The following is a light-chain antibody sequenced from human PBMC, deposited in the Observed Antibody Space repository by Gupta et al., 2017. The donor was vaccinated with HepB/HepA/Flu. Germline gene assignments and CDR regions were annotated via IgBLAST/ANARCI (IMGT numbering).Light chain of an antibody. V-gene: IGLV1-47*02. CDR3: AAWDNSRSAYV. J-gene: IGLJ1*01. CDR2: NDD. Sequence: QPVLTLPPPAPWTRGRRVAISCSGSSSTVGRDNVYWYRQLPGTAPKLLINNDDRRRSGVPARFSGSKSGTSAALAISGLRAEDEADYYCAAWDNSRSAYVFGTGTWVTVL. CDR1: SSTVGRDN.